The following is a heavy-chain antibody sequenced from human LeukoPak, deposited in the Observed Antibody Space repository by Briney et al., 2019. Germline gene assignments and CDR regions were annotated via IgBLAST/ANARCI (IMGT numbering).Heavy chain of an antibody. CDR1: GFTFSSYA. CDR3: ASGRGLYCSSTSCSSFDY. CDR2: ISSNGGST. V-gene: IGHV3-64*01. Sequence: GGSLRLSCAASGFTFSSYAMHWVRQAPGKGLEYVSAISSNGGSTYYANSVKGRFTISRDNSKNTLYLQMGSMRAEDMAVYYCASGRGLYCSSTSCSSFDYWGQGTLVTVSS. J-gene: IGHJ4*02. D-gene: IGHD2-2*01.